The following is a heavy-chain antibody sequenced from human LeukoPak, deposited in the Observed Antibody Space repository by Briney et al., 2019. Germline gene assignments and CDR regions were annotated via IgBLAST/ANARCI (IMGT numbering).Heavy chain of an antibody. CDR2: INQDGSVK. Sequence: GGSLRLSCAASRFIFNNHWMSWVRQAPGKGLEWVASINQDGSVKHYVDSMKGRFTISRDNANDLVFLQMNSLRVEDTAAYFCARLQGDYTAYDSWGQGALVTVSS. CDR3: ARLQGDYTAYDS. D-gene: IGHD2-21*01. J-gene: IGHJ4*02. CDR1: RFIFNNHW. V-gene: IGHV3-7*01.